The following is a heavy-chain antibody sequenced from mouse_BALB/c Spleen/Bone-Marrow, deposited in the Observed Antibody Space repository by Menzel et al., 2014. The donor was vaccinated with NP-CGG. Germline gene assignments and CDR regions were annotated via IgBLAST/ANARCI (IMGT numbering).Heavy chain of an antibody. CDR1: GYTFTSYW. Sequence: QVTLKESGAELVRPGASVKLSCKASGYTFTSYWINWVKQRPGQGLVWIGNIYPSDSYTNYNQKFKDKATLTVDKSSSTAYMQLSSPTSEDSAVYFCTRAGNYGNYYAMDYWGQGTSVTVSS. CDR3: TRAGNYGNYYAMDY. J-gene: IGHJ4*01. CDR2: IYPSDSYT. V-gene: IGHV1-69*02. D-gene: IGHD2-1*01.